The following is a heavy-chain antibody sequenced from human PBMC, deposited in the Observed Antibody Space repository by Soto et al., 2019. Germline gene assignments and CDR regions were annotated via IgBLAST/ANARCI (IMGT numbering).Heavy chain of an antibody. CDR1: GFSFPDYA. V-gene: IGHV3-49*03. CDR3: SRAPTTGFDY. D-gene: IGHD1-1*01. J-gene: IGHJ4*02. Sequence: LRLSCTASGFSFPDYAMSWFRQAPGKGLEWVGHIKSKTYGETKEYAASVKDRFTISRDDSKSIAYLQMNSLKTEDSAVYYCSRAPTTGFDYWGPGTLITVSS. CDR2: IKSKTYGETK.